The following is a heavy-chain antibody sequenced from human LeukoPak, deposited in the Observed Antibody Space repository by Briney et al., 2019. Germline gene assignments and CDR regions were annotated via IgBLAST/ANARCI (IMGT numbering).Heavy chain of an antibody. CDR1: GGSISNYY. V-gene: IGHV4-59*01. D-gene: IGHD1-26*01. J-gene: IGHJ5*02. CDR3: ARGGGSYYHWFDP. Sequence: ASETLSLTCTLSGGSISNYYWSWIRQPPGKGLEWIGNIFYSGSTNYNPSLKSRVTISLDTSKNQFSLKLTSVSAADTAVYYCARGGGSYYHWFDPWGQGTLVTVSS. CDR2: IFYSGST.